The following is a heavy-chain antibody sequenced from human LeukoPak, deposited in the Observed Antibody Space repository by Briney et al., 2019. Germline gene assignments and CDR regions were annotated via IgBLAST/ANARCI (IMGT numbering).Heavy chain of an antibody. Sequence: PGGSLRLSCAASGFTFSSYWMHWVRQAPGKGLVWVSRINTDGSSTTYADSVKGRFTISRDNAKNTVYLQMNSLRAEDTAVFYCARSRPSSWFDYWGQGTLVTVSS. CDR3: ARSRPSSWFDY. J-gene: IGHJ4*02. D-gene: IGHD6-13*01. CDR2: INTDGSST. V-gene: IGHV3-74*01. CDR1: GFTFSSYW.